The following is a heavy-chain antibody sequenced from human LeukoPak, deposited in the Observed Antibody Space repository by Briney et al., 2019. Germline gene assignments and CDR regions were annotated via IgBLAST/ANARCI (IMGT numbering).Heavy chain of an antibody. CDR2: IYYSGST. D-gene: IGHD6-19*01. Sequence: SETLSLTCTVSGGSISSGDYYWSWIRQPPGKGLEWIGYIYYSGSTYYNPSLKSRVTISVDTSKNQFSLRLSSVTAADTAVYYCARGPGYSSGWYLPPYFDYWGQGTLVTVSS. V-gene: IGHV4-30-4*01. J-gene: IGHJ4*02. CDR1: GGSISSGDYY. CDR3: ARGPGYSSGWYLPPYFDY.